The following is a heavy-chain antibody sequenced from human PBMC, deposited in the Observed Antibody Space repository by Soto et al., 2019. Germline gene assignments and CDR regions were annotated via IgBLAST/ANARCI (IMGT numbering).Heavy chain of an antibody. CDR2: IYYSGSA. D-gene: IGHD2-15*01. Sequence: WGNPDITSTVYGDSIISNNYYWGWIRQPPGKGLEWIGNIYYSGSAFYNPSLRSRVTISVDTSQNQVHLSLTSVTAADTAVYYCARSYACNSANDYLCQ. J-gene: IGHJ4*02. V-gene: IGHV4-39*01. CDR1: GDSIISNNYY. CDR3: ARSYACNSANDY.